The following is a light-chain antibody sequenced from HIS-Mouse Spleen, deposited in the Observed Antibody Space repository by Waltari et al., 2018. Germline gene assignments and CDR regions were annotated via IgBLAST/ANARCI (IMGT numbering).Light chain of an antibody. Sequence: QSALTQPRAVSGSPGQSVTISCTGPSSDVRGYNYVSWYQQHPGKAPQLMIYDVSKRPSGVPDRFSGSKSGNTASLTISGLQAEDEADYYCCSYAGSYTLVFGGGTKLTVL. CDR2: DVS. V-gene: IGLV2-11*01. CDR3: CSYAGSYTLV. J-gene: IGLJ2*01. CDR1: SSDVRGYNY.